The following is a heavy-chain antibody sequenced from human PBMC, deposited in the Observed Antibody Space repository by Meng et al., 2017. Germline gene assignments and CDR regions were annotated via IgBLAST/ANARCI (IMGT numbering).Heavy chain of an antibody. CDR3: AKDMGGSYYYYGMDV. J-gene: IGHJ6*02. D-gene: IGHD1-26*01. V-gene: IGHV3-23*01. Sequence: GESLKISCAASGFTFSSYAMSWVRQAPGKGLEWVSAISVSGGSTYYADSVKGRFTISRDNSKNTLYLQMNSLRAEDTAVYYCAKDMGGSYYYYGMDVWGQGTTVTVSS. CDR1: GFTFSSYA. CDR2: ISVSGGST.